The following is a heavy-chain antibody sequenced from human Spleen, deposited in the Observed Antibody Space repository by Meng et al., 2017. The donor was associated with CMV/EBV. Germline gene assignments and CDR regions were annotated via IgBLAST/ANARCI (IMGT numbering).Heavy chain of an antibody. CDR1: GFTFSSYS. Sequence: ETLSLTCAASGFTFSSYSMNWVRQAPGKGLEWVSSISSSSSYIYYADSVKGRFTISRDNAKNSLYLQMNSLRAEDTAVYYCARVGLVLQHYYDSSGYYLDYWGQGTLVTVSS. CDR3: ARVGLVLQHYYDSSGYYLDY. CDR2: ISSSSSYI. J-gene: IGHJ4*02. V-gene: IGHV3-21*01. D-gene: IGHD3-22*01.